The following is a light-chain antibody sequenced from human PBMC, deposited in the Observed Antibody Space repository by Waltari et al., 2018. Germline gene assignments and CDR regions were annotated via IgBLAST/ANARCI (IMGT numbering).Light chain of an antibody. V-gene: IGLV2-14*01. CDR3: SSFSSSSTVV. J-gene: IGLJ2*01. Sequence: QSALTQPASVSGSPGQSITISCTGTSSDVGAYKYVSWYQQHPGKVPKLMIYEVGNRPSGVSNRFSGSKSGNTASLTISGLQAEDEADYYCSSFSSSSTVVFGGGTKLTVL. CDR1: SSDVGAYKY. CDR2: EVG.